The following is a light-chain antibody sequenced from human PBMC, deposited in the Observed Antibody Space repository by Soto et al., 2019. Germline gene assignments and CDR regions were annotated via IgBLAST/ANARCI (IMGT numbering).Light chain of an antibody. CDR3: QQYNNWPLT. J-gene: IGKJ4*01. Sequence: EIVLTQSPATLSLSPGERATLSCRASQSVRSNSAWYQQKPGQAPRLLIYGASTRATGIPARFSGSGYETELTITISSLQSEDFEVYYCQQYNNWPLTFGGGTKVDIK. CDR2: GAS. CDR1: QSVRSN. V-gene: IGKV3-15*01.